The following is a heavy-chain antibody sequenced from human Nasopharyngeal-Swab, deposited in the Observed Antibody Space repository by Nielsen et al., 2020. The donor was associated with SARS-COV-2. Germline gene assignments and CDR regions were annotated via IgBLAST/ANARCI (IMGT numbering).Heavy chain of an antibody. J-gene: IGHJ5*02. D-gene: IGHD6-13*01. CDR2: INTNTGSP. Sequence: ASVKVSCKASGYTFTSYAMNWVRQAPGQGLEWMGWINTNTGSPMYAQGFTGRFVFSLDTSVSTAYLQISSLKAEDTAVYYCARGPSPYSSSWYDWFDPRGQGTLVTVSS. CDR3: ARGPSPYSSSWYDWFDP. V-gene: IGHV7-4-1*02. CDR1: GYTFTSYA.